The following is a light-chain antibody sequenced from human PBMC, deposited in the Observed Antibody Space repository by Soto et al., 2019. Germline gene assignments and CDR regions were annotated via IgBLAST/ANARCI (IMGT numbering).Light chain of an antibody. J-gene: IGLJ1*01. CDR3: CSYAGSGKYV. CDR1: SSCVWNYNP. V-gene: IGLV2-23*01. Sequence: QSVLTRPASVSGSPGQSINISCTGTSSCVWNYNPVSWLQQHPAKAPLLIIYEGTKRPSGVSKRFSGSKSGNTASLTISELQAEDEDDYYCCSYAGSGKYVCGTGTKVTLL. CDR2: EGT.